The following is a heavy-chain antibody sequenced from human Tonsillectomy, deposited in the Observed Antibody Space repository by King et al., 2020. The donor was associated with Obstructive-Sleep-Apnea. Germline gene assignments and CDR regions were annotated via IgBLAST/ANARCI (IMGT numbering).Heavy chain of an antibody. V-gene: IGHV3-23*04. D-gene: IGHD6-19*01. CDR2: ISGNGGSI. CDR3: AKDRFGAVAGFDY. CDR1: GFTFSSYA. J-gene: IGHJ4*02. Sequence: VQLVESGGGLVQPGGSLRLSCAASGFTFSSYAMRWVRQAPGKGLEWVSVISGNGGSIYYADSVKGRLTISRDNYKNTLYLQMNRLRAEDTAVLYCAKDRFGAVAGFDYWGQGTLVTVSS.